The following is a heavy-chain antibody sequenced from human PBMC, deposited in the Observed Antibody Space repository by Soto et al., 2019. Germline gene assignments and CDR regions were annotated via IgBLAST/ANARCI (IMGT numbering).Heavy chain of an antibody. Sequence: SCKASGGTFSSYAISWVRQAPGQGLEWMGGIIPIFGTANYAQKFQGRVTITADESTSTAYMELSSLRSEDTAVYYCARPRYSGITGTTYYFDYWGQETLVTVSS. D-gene: IGHD1-7*01. CDR3: ARPRYSGITGTTYYFDY. CDR1: GGTFSSYA. J-gene: IGHJ4*02. V-gene: IGHV1-69*01. CDR2: IIPIFGTA.